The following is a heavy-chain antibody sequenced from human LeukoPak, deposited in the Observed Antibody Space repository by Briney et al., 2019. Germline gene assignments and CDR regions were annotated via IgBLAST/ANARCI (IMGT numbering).Heavy chain of an antibody. Sequence: ASVKVSCKASGYTFTGYYMRWVRQAPGQGLEWMGWINPNSGGTNYAQKFQGRVTMTRDTSISTAYMELSRLRSDDTAVYYCARNYDSSGYYYGFDYWGQGTLVTVSS. J-gene: IGHJ4*02. CDR1: GYTFTGYY. D-gene: IGHD3-22*01. V-gene: IGHV1-2*02. CDR3: ARNYDSSGYYYGFDY. CDR2: INPNSGGT.